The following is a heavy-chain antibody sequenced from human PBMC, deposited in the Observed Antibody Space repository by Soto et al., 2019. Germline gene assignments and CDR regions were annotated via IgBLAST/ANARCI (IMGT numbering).Heavy chain of an antibody. CDR3: ARDLGSYYYYYAMDV. J-gene: IGHJ6*02. CDR2: INPNSGGT. Sequence: GASVKVSCKASGYTFTGYYMHWVRQAPGQGLEWMGWINPNSGGTNYAQKFQGRVTMTRDTSISTAYMELSRLRSDDTAVYYCARDLGSYYYYYAMDVWGQGTTVTVSS. V-gene: IGHV1-2*02. CDR1: GYTFTGYY.